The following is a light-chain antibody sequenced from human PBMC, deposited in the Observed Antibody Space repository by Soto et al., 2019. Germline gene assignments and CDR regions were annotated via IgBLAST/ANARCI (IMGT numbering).Light chain of an antibody. J-gene: IGKJ5*01. CDR2: GAS. CDR1: RSVGDY. Sequence: ALELSPGTLSLYSGVRAPLSCRASRSVGDYLAWYQQSPGLAPRLLVYGASSRAAGIPDRFSGSGSGTDFTLTISRLEPEDFAVYYCQQHGTSPITFGQVRLLAIK. V-gene: IGKV3-20*01. CDR3: QQHGTSPIT.